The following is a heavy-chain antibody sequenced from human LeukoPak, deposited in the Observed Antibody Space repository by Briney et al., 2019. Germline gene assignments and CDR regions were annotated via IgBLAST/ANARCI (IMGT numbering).Heavy chain of an antibody. CDR3: ARQVRGYDNWFDP. CDR1: GGSISSGGYS. V-gene: IGHV4-30-2*01. J-gene: IGHJ5*02. CDR2: IYHSGSS. D-gene: IGHD5-18*01. Sequence: PSETLSLTCAVSGGSISSGGYSWSWIRQPPGKGLEWIGYIYHSGSSYYNPSLKSRVTISVDTSKNQFSLKLSSVTAADTAVYYCARQVRGYDNWFDPWGQGTLVTVSS.